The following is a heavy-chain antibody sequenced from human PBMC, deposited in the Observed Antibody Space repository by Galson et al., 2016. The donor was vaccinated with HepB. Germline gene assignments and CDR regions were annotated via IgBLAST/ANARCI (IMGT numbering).Heavy chain of an antibody. D-gene: IGHD5-24*01. CDR3: SVELLQDFDF. CDR2: VYSGGST. J-gene: IGHJ4*02. CDR1: GFTFSGLA. V-gene: IGHV3-23*03. Sequence: SLRLSCAASGFTFSGLAMNWVRQAPGKGLEWVSVVYSGGSTYYADSVKGRFTLSRDHYKNTLYLQMNSLRAEDTAIYYCSVELLQDFDFWGQGTLVTVSS.